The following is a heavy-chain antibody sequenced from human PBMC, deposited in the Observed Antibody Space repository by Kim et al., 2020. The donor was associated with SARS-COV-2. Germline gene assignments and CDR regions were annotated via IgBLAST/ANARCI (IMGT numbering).Heavy chain of an antibody. J-gene: IGHJ6*02. CDR1: GYTFTSYG. CDR2: ISAYNGNT. D-gene: IGHD3-3*01. V-gene: IGHV1-18*01. CDR3: ARRGPSISYYDFWSALRHGMDV. Sequence: ASVKVSCKASGYTFTSYGISWVRQAPGQGLEWMGWISAYNGNTNYAQKLQGRVTMTTDTSTSTAYMELRSLRSDDTAVYYCARRGPSISYYDFWSALRHGMDVWGQGTTVTVSS.